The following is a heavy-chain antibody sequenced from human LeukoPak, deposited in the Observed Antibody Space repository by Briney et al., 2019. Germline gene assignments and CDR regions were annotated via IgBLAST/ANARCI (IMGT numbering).Heavy chain of an antibody. J-gene: IGHJ6*02. Sequence: PSETLSLTCIVSGVSIRSYYWSWVRQSPGKGLEWIGYIHYSGSTNYNPSLKRRVAISVDTSKNQFSLNLNSVTAADTAIYYCARRDPDSEGVDVWGQGTTVTVSS. CDR3: ARRDPDSEGVDV. CDR2: IHYSGST. D-gene: IGHD1-26*01. V-gene: IGHV4-59*01. CDR1: GVSIRSYY.